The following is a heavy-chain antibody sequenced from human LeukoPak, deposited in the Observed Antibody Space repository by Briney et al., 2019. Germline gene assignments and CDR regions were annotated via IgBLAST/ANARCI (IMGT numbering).Heavy chain of an antibody. CDR2: ISGNSRDT. V-gene: IGHV3-23*01. J-gene: IGHJ3*02. CDR1: GFTFSIYA. CDR3: ARDDDDAFDI. Sequence: GGSLRLSCAASGFTFSIYAMTWVRQAPGKGLEWVSAISGNSRDTHYIDSVKGRFTISRDNSKNTLYLQMNSLRAEDTAVYYCARDDDDAFDIWGQGTMVTVSS.